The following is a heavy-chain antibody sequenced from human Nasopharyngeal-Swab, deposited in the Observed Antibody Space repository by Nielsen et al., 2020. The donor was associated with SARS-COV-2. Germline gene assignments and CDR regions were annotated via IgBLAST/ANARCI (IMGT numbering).Heavy chain of an antibody. Sequence: SETLSLTCAVYGGSFSGYYWSWIRKPPGKGLEWIGEINHSGSTNYNPSLKSRVTISVDTSKNQFSLKLSSVTAADTAVYYCARGHEYSSSYFDYWGQGTLVTVSS. V-gene: IGHV4-34*01. CDR2: INHSGST. CDR1: GGSFSGYY. CDR3: ARGHEYSSSYFDY. D-gene: IGHD6-6*01. J-gene: IGHJ4*02.